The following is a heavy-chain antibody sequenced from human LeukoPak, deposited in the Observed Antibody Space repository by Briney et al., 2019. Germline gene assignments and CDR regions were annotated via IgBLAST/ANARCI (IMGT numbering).Heavy chain of an antibody. CDR1: GYTFTNYY. Sequence: ASVKVSCKASGYTFTNYYMHWVRQAPGQGLEWMGWISAYNGNTKYAQKVQGRVTMTTDTSTSTAYMELRSLRSDDTAVYYCARGLGGSGSYFLTFDYWGQGTLVTVSS. D-gene: IGHD1-26*01. V-gene: IGHV1-18*04. CDR3: ARGLGGSGSYFLTFDY. CDR2: ISAYNGNT. J-gene: IGHJ4*02.